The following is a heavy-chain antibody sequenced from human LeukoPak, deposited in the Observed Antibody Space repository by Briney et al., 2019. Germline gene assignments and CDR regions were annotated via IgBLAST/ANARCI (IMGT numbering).Heavy chain of an antibody. CDR2: IYYSGTT. CDR1: GGSISTFY. Sequence: PSETLSLTCTVSGGSISTFYWSWIRQPPGKGLEWIGFIYYSGTTNYNPSLKSRATILIDTSKNQFSLKLRSVTAADTAVYYCATQPAGPASWFDPWGQGTLVTVSP. D-gene: IGHD6-13*01. CDR3: ATQPAGPASWFDP. J-gene: IGHJ5*02. V-gene: IGHV4-59*01.